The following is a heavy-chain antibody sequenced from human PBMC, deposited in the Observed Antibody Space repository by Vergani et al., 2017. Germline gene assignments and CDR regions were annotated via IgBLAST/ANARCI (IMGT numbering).Heavy chain of an antibody. CDR3: ARVTRFSNPHHFYYFHYMDV. CDR2: INHSGIS. CDR1: GESFTSYY. Sequence: QVQLQQWGAGLLKPSETLSLTCAVYGESFTSYYWTWVRQAPGKGLFWIAEINHSGISSYNPSLKSPVSISVDTSKRQFSLRLSSVTATDAAIYYCARVTRFSNPHHFYYFHYMDVWGKGTAVTVSS. J-gene: IGHJ6*03. D-gene: IGHD4-11*01. V-gene: IGHV4-34*01.